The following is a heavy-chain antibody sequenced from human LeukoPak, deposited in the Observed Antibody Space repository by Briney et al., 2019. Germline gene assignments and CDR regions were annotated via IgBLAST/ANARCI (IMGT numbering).Heavy chain of an antibody. Sequence: LETLSLTCTVSGGSISSSSYYWGWIRQPPGKGLEWIGSIYYSGSTYYNPSLKSRVTISVDTSKNQFSLKLSSVTAADTAVYYCAGGRDGYNYNYFDYWGQGTLVTVSS. V-gene: IGHV4-39*01. CDR3: AGGRDGYNYNYFDY. J-gene: IGHJ4*02. D-gene: IGHD5-24*01. CDR2: IYYSGST. CDR1: GGSISSSSYY.